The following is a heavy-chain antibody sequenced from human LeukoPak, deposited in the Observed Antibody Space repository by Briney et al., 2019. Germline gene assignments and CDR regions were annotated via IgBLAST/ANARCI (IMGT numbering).Heavy chain of an antibody. CDR3: ARRKAKTPDYFDY. Sequence: PSETLSLTCTVSGDSINDYYWTWIRQHPGKGLEWIGYIYYSGNTNYNPSLKSRVTISLDTSKNQFSLKLTSVTAADTAMYYCARRKAKTPDYFDYWGQGALVTVSS. J-gene: IGHJ4*02. CDR1: GDSINDYY. V-gene: IGHV4-59*08. CDR2: IYYSGNT.